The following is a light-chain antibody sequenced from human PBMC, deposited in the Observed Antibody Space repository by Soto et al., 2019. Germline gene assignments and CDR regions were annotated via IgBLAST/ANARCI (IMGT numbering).Light chain of an antibody. Sequence: DIQMTQSPSSLSASVGDRVTITCRASQGISSYLAWFQQKPGKAPKSLIYGASSLQSGVPSQFSGSGSGTDFTLTISSLQPEDFATYYCQQYKSYPLTFGGGTKVEVK. J-gene: IGKJ4*01. V-gene: IGKV1-16*02. CDR1: QGISSY. CDR2: GAS. CDR3: QQYKSYPLT.